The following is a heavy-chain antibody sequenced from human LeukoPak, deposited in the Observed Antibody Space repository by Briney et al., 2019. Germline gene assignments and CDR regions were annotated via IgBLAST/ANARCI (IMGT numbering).Heavy chain of an antibody. CDR1: GFTFTSHW. Sequence: LSGGSLRLSCEASGFTFTSHWMSWVRQVPGKGLEWVAKINEDGREKYYVDSVKGRFTISRDNAKNSLSLQMNSLRAEDTAVYYCARDQGYCTSVNCRGDAFDAWGQGSMVSVSS. CDR3: ARDQGYCTSVNCRGDAFDA. CDR2: INEDGREK. J-gene: IGHJ3*01. D-gene: IGHD2-8*02. V-gene: IGHV3-7*01.